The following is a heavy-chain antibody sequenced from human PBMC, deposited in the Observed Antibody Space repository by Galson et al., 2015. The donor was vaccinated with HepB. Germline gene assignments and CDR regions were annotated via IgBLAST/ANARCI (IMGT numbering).Heavy chain of an antibody. D-gene: IGHD3-10*01. CDR2: ISSSSSYI. J-gene: IGHJ4*02. CDR3: AREVRDYGSGSFGY. CDR1: GFTFSSYS. V-gene: IGHV3-21*01. Sequence: SLRLSCAASGFTFSSYSMNWVRQAPGKGLEWVSSISSSSSYIYYADSVKGRFTISRDNAKNSLYLQMNSLRAEDTAVYYCAREVRDYGSGSFGYWGQGTLVTVSS.